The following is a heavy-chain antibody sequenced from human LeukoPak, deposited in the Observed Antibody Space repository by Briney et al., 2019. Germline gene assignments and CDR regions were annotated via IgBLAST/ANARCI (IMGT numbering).Heavy chain of an antibody. CDR1: GFTFTDYY. V-gene: IGHV1/OR15-1*02. Sequence: ASVKVSCKTSGFTFTDYYMHWVRQAPGQELGWMGRINPNSGGTNYAQKFQGRVTMTRDTSISTAYTELSSLRSEDTAVYYCARDLQGGGSGFYYYYYYGMDVWGQGATVTVSS. CDR3: ARDLQGGGSGFYYYYYYGMDV. J-gene: IGHJ6*02. D-gene: IGHD6-19*01. CDR2: INPNSGGT.